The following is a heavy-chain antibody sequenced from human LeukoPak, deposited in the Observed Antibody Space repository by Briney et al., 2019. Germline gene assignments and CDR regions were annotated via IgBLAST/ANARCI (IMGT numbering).Heavy chain of an antibody. D-gene: IGHD6-13*01. J-gene: IGHJ6*03. V-gene: IGHV3-53*01. Sequence: PGGSLRLSCAASGFTVSSNYMTWVRQAPGKGLEWVSVFYSGGNTYYADSVKGRFTISRDTSKNTVDLQMNSLRSEDAAVYYCARDLGYQYYYYYMDVWGKGTTVTVSS. CDR1: GFTVSSNY. CDR3: ARDLGYQYYYYYMDV. CDR2: FYSGGNT.